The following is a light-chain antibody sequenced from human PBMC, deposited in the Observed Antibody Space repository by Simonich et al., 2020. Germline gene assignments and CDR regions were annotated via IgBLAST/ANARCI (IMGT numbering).Light chain of an antibody. V-gene: IGKV2-29*03. CDR1: QSLLHSDGKTY. CDR2: EVS. CDR3: MQGIHLPIT. J-gene: IGKJ5*01. Sequence: DIVMTQTPLSLSVTPGQPASISCKSSQSLLHSDGKTYLYWYLQKPGQSPQLLIYEVSNLFSGVPDRFSGSGSGTDFTLKISRVEAEDVGVYYCMQGIHLPITFGQGTRLEMK.